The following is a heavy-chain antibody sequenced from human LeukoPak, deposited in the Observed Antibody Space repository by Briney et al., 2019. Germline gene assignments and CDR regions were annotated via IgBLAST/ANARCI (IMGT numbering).Heavy chain of an antibody. D-gene: IGHD3-9*01. V-gene: IGHV3-30*18. Sequence: GGSLRLSCAASGRIFSSYGMHWVRQAPGKGLEWVAVISYDGSNKYYADSVKGRFTISRDNSKNTLSLQMNSLRAEDTAVYYCAKDLMGWLRYSDWLSYGMDVWGQGTTVTVSS. CDR1: GRIFSSYG. CDR3: AKDLMGWLRYSDWLSYGMDV. CDR2: ISYDGSNK. J-gene: IGHJ6*02.